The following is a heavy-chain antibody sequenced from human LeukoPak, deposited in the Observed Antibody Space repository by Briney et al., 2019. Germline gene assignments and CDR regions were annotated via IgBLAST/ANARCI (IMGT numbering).Heavy chain of an antibody. Sequence: SETLSLTCTVSGGSISSGGYYWSWIRQHPGKGLEWIGYIYYSGSTYYNPSLKSRVTISVDTSKNQFSPKLSSVTAADTAVYYCARAPVPGDYYDSSGYPPGYFDYWGQGTLVTVSS. CDR2: IYYSGST. CDR1: GGSISSGGYY. D-gene: IGHD3-22*01. CDR3: ARAPVPGDYYDSSGYPPGYFDY. J-gene: IGHJ4*02. V-gene: IGHV4-31*03.